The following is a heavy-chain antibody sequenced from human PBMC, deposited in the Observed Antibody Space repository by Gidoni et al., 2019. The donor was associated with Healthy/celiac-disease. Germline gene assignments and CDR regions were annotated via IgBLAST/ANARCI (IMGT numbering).Heavy chain of an antibody. J-gene: IGHJ5*02. Sequence: QVQLVQSGAEVKKPGASVKVSCKASGGTFSSYAISWVRQAPGQGLEWMGRIIPILGIANYAQKFQGRVTITADKSTSTAYMELSSLRSEDTAVYYCARDVRDDYGRGWFGPWGQGTLVTVSS. CDR1: GGTFSSYA. CDR3: ARDVRDDYGRGWFGP. D-gene: IGHD4-17*01. CDR2: IIPILGIA. V-gene: IGHV1-69*04.